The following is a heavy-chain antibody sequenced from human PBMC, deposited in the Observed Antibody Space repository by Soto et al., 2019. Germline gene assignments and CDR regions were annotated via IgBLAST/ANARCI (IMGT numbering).Heavy chain of an antibody. J-gene: IGHJ6*02. CDR3: ARYCITIAKSYTELYYGMDL. D-gene: IGHD2-15*01. V-gene: IGHV3-23*01. Sequence: PGRSLRLSSTSSGFTFSTYAMSWFRQAPGKGLEWVSAISDSGANTYLADSVKGRFTISRDNSKNTLYLQMNSLRAEDTAVYYCARYCITIAKSYTELYYGMDLRGEGNRLTV. CDR2: ISDSGANT. CDR1: GFTFSTYA.